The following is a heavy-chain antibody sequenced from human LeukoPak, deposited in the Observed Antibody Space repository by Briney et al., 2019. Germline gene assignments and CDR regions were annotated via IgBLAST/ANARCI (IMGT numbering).Heavy chain of an antibody. Sequence: SETLSLTCTVSGYFLSSGYYWGWIRQPPGQGLEWIGSIYHSETTYYNPSLKSRVTISVDTSKNQFSLKLSSVTAADTAVYYCARTTVTPSGPLYFDHWGQGTLVTVSS. J-gene: IGHJ4*02. CDR2: IYHSETT. D-gene: IGHD4-17*01. CDR1: GYFLSSGYY. V-gene: IGHV4-38-2*02. CDR3: ARTTVTPSGPLYFDH.